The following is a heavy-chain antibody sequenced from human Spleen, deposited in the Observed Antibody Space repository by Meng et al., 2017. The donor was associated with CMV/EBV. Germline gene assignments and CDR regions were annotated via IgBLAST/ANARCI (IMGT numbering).Heavy chain of an antibody. V-gene: IGHV1-69*10. J-gene: IGHJ4*02. CDR2: IISILGVT. D-gene: IGHD4-17*01. CDR3: ATATVTRSYFDY. CDR1: RGTFSRHA. Sequence: CNTSRGTFSRHAINRVRQAPGQGLEWMGGIISILGVTSYTQTFQGRVTVTADKSTTTVYMELSSLRSEDTAVYFCATATVTRSYFDYWGQGTLVTVSS.